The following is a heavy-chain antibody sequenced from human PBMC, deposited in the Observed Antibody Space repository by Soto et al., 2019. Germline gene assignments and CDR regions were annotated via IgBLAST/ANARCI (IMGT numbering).Heavy chain of an antibody. V-gene: IGHV4-39*01. Sequence: SETLSLTCTVSGGSISSSSYYWGWIRQPPGKGLEWIGSIYYSGSTYYNPSLKSRVTISVDTSKNQFSLKLSSVTVADTAVYYCARQRVYYYGMDVWGQGTTVTVPS. CDR3: ARQRVYYYGMDV. CDR2: IYYSGST. CDR1: GGSISSSSYY. J-gene: IGHJ6*02.